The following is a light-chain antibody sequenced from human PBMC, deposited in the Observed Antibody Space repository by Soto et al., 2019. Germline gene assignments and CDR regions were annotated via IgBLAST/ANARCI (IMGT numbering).Light chain of an antibody. CDR3: CSYAGIITWV. J-gene: IGLJ3*02. CDR1: NNDIGGHNH. Sequence: QSALTQPASVSGSPGQSITISCTGTNNDIGGHNHVSWYQQHPGNSPKLIIYEVTGRPSGVSNRFSASKSGTTASLTISGLQAEDEADYYCCSYAGIITWVCGGGTKLTV. CDR2: EVT. V-gene: IGLV2-23*02.